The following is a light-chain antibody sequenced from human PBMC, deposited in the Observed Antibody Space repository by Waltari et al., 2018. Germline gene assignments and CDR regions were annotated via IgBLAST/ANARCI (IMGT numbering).Light chain of an antibody. CDR3: QSSDSSNSDIYL. Sequence: SYELTQPPSVSVSPGQTARITCSGDGLPKQYAYWYQQKSGQAPLLVIYKDTERPPGIPERFAGSSSGTTGTLTISGVQAEDDADYYCQSSDSSNSDIYLFGGGTKLTVL. V-gene: IGLV3-25*03. J-gene: IGLJ2*01. CDR2: KDT. CDR1: GLPKQY.